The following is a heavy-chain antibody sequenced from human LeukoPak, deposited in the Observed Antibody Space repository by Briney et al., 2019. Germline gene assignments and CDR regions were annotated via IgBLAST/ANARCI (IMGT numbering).Heavy chain of an antibody. J-gene: IGHJ5*02. V-gene: IGHV4-59*12. CDR1: GGSISSYY. Sequence: SETLSLTCAVSGGSISSYYWSWIRQPPGKGLEWIGYIFYNGNTNYNPSLRSRVTMSLDTSKNQFSLKLSSVTAADTAVYYCARGNCLYSSSWYCGWFDPWGQGTLVTVSS. CDR2: IFYNGNT. CDR3: ARGNCLYSSSWYCGWFDP. D-gene: IGHD6-13*01.